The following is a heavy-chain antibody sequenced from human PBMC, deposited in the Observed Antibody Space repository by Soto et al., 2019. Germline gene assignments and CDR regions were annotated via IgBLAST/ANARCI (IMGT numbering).Heavy chain of an antibody. D-gene: IGHD4-4*01. J-gene: IGHJ4*02. CDR3: AKDSNKYSSSLRGRYFDY. V-gene: IGHV3-23*01. CDR1: GFPFSSYV. Sequence: EVQLLESGGGLVQRGGSLRLSCAASGFPFSSYVMSWVRQAPGKGLEWVPGFSGGGSNTFYADYVKGRFTISRDNSKNTLLLQMNSLGAEDTAVYYCAKDSNKYSSSLRGRYFDYWGQGIGVTVSS. CDR2: FSGGGSNT.